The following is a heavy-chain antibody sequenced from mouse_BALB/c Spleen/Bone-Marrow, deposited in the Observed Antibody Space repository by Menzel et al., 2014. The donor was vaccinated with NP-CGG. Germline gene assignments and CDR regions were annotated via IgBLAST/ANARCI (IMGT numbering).Heavy chain of an antibody. CDR1: GFSLTVYG. CDR2: IWGDGIT. Sequence: QVQLQQSGPGLVAPSQSLSITCTVSGFSLTVYGVNWVRQPPGKGLEWLGMIWGDGITDYNSAFKSRLSISKDDSKSQVFLKMNSPQTDDTAKYYCAREGNYFDYWGQGTTLTVSS. V-gene: IGHV2-6-7*01. CDR3: AREGNYFDY. J-gene: IGHJ2*01.